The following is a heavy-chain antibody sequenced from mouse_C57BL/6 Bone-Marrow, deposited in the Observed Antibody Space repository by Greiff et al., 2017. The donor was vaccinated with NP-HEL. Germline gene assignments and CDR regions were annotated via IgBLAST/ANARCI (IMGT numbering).Heavy chain of an antibody. CDR3: ARYSSAWFAY. Sequence: VKLQESGAELARPGASVKMSCKASGYTFTSYTMHWVKQRPGQGLEWIGYINPSSGYTKYNQKFKDKATLTADKSSSTAYMQLSSLTSEDSAVYYCARYSSAWFAYWGQGTLVTVSA. CDR1: GYTFTSYT. CDR2: INPSSGYT. J-gene: IGHJ3*01. V-gene: IGHV1-4*01. D-gene: IGHD3-2*02.